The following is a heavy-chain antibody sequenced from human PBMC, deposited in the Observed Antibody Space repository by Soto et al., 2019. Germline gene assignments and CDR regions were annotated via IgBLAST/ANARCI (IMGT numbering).Heavy chain of an antibody. CDR2: VSANGQGI. CDR3: AKDRHYPRDYFHY. Sequence: PGGSLRLSCAASGFTFSSSAISWVRLAPGKGLEWVSAVSANGQGIYYADSVRGRFTISRDNSKNTVFLHMDSLSAEDTAVYYCAKDRHYPRDYFHYWGQGTLVTVSS. J-gene: IGHJ4*02. CDR1: GFTFSSSA. D-gene: IGHD3-10*01. V-gene: IGHV3-23*01.